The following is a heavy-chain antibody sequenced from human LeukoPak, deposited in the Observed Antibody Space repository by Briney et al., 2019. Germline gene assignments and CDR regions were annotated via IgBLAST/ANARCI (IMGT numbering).Heavy chain of an antibody. V-gene: IGHV3-30*18. CDR3: AKDNYYGSGSYYSFLYGMDV. Sequence: GSLRLSCAASGFIFSSYGMHWVRQAPGKGLEWVAVISYDGSNKYYADSVKGRFTISRDNSKNTLYLQMNSLRAEDTAVYYCAKDNYYGSGSYYSFLYGMDVWGKGTTVTVSS. D-gene: IGHD3-10*01. CDR1: GFIFSSYG. J-gene: IGHJ6*04. CDR2: ISYDGSNK.